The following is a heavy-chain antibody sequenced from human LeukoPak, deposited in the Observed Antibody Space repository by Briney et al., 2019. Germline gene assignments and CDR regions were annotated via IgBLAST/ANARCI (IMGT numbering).Heavy chain of an antibody. J-gene: IGHJ5*02. D-gene: IGHD6-6*01. CDR2: IYYSGST. CDR3: ARGSTPSGGSSSALVWFDP. CDR1: GGSISSGDYY. Sequence: KTSQTLSLTCTVSGGSISSGDYYWSWIRQPPGKGLEWIGYIYYSGSTYYNPSLKSRVTISVDTSKNQFSLRLSSVTAADTAVYYCARGSTPSGGSSSALVWFDPWGQGTLVTVSS. V-gene: IGHV4-30-4*08.